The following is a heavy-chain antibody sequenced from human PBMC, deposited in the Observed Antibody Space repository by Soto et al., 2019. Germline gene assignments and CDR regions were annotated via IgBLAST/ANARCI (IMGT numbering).Heavy chain of an antibody. J-gene: IGHJ4*02. Sequence: SETLSLTCAVSGGSISSGGYSWSWIRQPPGKGLEWIGYIYHSGSTYYNPSLKSRVTISVDRSKNQFSLKLSSVTAADTAVYYCAIDAGYYDSSGFDYSGQGTLVTVSS. V-gene: IGHV4-30-2*01. D-gene: IGHD3-22*01. CDR2: IYHSGST. CDR3: AIDAGYYDSSGFDY. CDR1: GGSISSGGYS.